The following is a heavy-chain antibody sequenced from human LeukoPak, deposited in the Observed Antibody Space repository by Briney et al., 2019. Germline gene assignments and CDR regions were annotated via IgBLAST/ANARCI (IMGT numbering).Heavy chain of an antibody. Sequence: PGGSLRLSCVASGFIFTDHWMSWVRQAPGKGLEWVANIKEDESAKFYADSVRGRFTISRDNAKNSLYLQMNSLRAEDTAVYYCAKASVGASSFDRIHFDYWGQGTLVTVSS. V-gene: IGHV3-7*03. CDR3: AKASVGASSFDRIHFDY. CDR1: GFIFTDHW. D-gene: IGHD1-26*01. CDR2: IKEDESAK. J-gene: IGHJ4*02.